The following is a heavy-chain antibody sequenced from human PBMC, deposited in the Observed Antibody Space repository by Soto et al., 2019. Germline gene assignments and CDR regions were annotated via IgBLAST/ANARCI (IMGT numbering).Heavy chain of an antibody. CDR3: ARGREKWLMS. CDR2: IYDSGST. CDR1: GGSFSSGGYY. J-gene: IGHJ4*02. V-gene: IGHV4-31*03. Sequence: TLSLTCTVSGGSFSSGGYYWSWVRQHPEKGLEWIGYIYDSGSTYYSPSLRRRLTISADTSSNQFSLKLTSVTAADTAVYYCARGREKWLMSWGQGTLVTVSS. D-gene: IGHD2-8*01.